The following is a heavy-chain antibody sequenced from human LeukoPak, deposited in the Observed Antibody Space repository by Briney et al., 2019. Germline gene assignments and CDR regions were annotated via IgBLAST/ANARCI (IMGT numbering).Heavy chain of an antibody. V-gene: IGHV1-18*01. Sequence: ASVKVSCKASGGTFSSYAISWVRQAPGQGLEWMGWISAYNGNTNYAQKLQGRVTMTTDTSTSTAYMELRSLRSDDTAVYYCARDIHLYDFDYWGQGTLVTVSS. CDR2: ISAYNGNT. CDR3: ARDIHLYDFDY. J-gene: IGHJ4*02. CDR1: GGTFSSYA. D-gene: IGHD5/OR15-5a*01.